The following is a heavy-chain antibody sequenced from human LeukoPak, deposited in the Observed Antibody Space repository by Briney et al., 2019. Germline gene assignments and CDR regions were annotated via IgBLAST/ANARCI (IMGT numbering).Heavy chain of an antibody. CDR2: INPNSGVT. CDR3: ATDFAVSNWFDL. V-gene: IGHV1-2*02. J-gene: IGHJ5*02. D-gene: IGHD3-3*01. CDR1: GSPFTGFY. Sequence: ASVKVSCKASGSPFTGFYVHWVRQAPGQGLEWMGWINPNSGVTSYAQTFQGRVTVTRDRSLSTAYMELRRLRSDDTAVYYCATDFAVSNWFDLWGQGSLVIVSS.